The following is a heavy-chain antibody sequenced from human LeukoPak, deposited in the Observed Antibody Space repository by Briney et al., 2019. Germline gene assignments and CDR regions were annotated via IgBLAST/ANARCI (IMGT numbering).Heavy chain of an antibody. CDR3: ARVTTSARLAAPLGY. CDR2: INPNSGGT. V-gene: IGHV1-2*02. J-gene: IGHJ4*02. CDR1: GYTFTGYY. Sequence: GASVKVSCKASGYTFTGYYMHWVRQAPGQGLEWMGWINPNSGGTNYAQKFQGRVTMTRDTSISTAYMELSRLRSGDTAVYYCARVTTSARLAAPLGYWGQGTLVTVSS. D-gene: IGHD6-6*01.